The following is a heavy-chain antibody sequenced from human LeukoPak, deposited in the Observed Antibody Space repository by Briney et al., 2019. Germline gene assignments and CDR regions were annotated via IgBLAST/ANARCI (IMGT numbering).Heavy chain of an antibody. V-gene: IGHV1-46*01. CDR3: ARGTYGSSAYYGTLNY. CDR2: INPSGGST. CDR1: GYTFTGYH. Sequence: ASVKVSCKASGYTFTGYHMHWVRQAPGQGLEWMGIINPSGGSTSYAQKFQGRVTMTRDTSTSTVYMELSSLRSEDTAVYYCARGTYGSSAYYGTLNYWGQGTLVTVSS. J-gene: IGHJ4*02. D-gene: IGHD3-22*01.